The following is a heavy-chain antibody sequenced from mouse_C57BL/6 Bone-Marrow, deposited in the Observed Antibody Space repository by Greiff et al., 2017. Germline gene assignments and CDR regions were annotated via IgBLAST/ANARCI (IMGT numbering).Heavy chain of an antibody. CDR3: AREGVVANFDY. Sequence: EVQLMESEGGLVQPGSSMKLSCTASGFTFSDYYMAWVRQVPEKGLEWVANINYDGSSTYYLDSLKSRFIISRDNATNILYLQMSSLKSEDTATYYCAREGVVANFDYWGQGTTLTVSS. J-gene: IGHJ2*01. CDR2: INYDGSST. V-gene: IGHV5-16*01. CDR1: GFTFSDYY. D-gene: IGHD1-1*01.